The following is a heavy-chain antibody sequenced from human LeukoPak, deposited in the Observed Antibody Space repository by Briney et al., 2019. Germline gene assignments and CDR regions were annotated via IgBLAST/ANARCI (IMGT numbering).Heavy chain of an antibody. J-gene: IGHJ6*03. V-gene: IGHV1-69*05. D-gene: IGHD7-27*01. CDR2: VIPIYGTP. CDR1: GGSFSTSG. Sequence: GASVKVSCKASGGSFSTSGFSWVRQAPGQGFEWMGGVIPIYGTPSYAQKVQGRVTITTDESTSTVYMELSSLRSEDTAVYYCARDHWGIVENGYDYFYYDMDVWGKGTTVTVSS. CDR3: ARDHWGIVENGYDYFYYDMDV.